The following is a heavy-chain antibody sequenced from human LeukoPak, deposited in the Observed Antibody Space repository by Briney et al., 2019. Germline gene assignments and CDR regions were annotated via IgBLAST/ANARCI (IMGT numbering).Heavy chain of an antibody. CDR3: ARFSGSYYQY. V-gene: IGHV4-59*02. CDR1: GASVNNSD. J-gene: IGHJ4*02. CDR2: IHYSGST. Sequence: WPTLSPTGTVFGASVNNSDWGWVRRPPGKGLEWIGYIHYSGSTSYNPSLRSRVLISLATSNNQFSLRLTSVTAADTAVYYCARFSGSYYQYWGQGTLVTVSS. D-gene: IGHD2-15*01.